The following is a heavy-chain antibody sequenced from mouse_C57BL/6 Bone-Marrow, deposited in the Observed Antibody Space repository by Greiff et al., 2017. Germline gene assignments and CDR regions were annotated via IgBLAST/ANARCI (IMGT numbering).Heavy chain of an antibody. J-gene: IGHJ2*01. Sequence: DVQLQESGPELVKPGDSVKISCKASGYSFTGYFMNWVMQSHGKSLEWIGRINPYNGDTFYNQKFKGKATLTVDKSSSTAHMELRSLTSEDSAVYYCARRWFCDYWGQGTTLTVSS. CDR3: ARRWFCDY. V-gene: IGHV1-20*01. CDR2: INPYNGDT. D-gene: IGHD2-2*01. CDR1: GYSFTGYF.